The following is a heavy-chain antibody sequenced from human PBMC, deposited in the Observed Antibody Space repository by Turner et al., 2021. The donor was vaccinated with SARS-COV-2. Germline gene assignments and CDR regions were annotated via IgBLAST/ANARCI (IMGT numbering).Heavy chain of an antibody. J-gene: IGHJ4*02. CDR3: ARVLVLRRAYFDY. CDR1: GGSISSGDYY. Sequence: QVQLQDSGPGLVKPSQTLSLTCTVSGGSISSGDYYWSWIRQPPGKGLEWIGYIYYSGSTYYNPSLKSRVTISVDTSKNRFSLKLSSVTAADTAVYYCARVLVLRRAYFDYWGQGTLVTVSS. CDR2: IYYSGST. V-gene: IGHV4-30-4*01. D-gene: IGHD2-8*01.